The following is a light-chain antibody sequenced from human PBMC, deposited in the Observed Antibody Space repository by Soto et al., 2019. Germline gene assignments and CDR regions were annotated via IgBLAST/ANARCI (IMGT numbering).Light chain of an antibody. CDR1: QSVLYSSNNKNY. CDR2: SAS. V-gene: IGKV4-1*01. CDR3: QQYYSTPPT. J-gene: IGKJ4*01. Sequence: DIVMTQSPDSLAVSLGERATINCKSSQSVLYSSNNKNYLAWYQQKPGQPPKLFIYSASTRESGVPDRFSGSGSGTDFTLTISSLQAEDVAVYYCQQYYSTPPTFGGGTKVEIK.